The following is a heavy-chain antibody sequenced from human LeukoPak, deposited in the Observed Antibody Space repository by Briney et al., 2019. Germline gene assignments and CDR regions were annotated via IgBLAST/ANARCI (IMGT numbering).Heavy chain of an antibody. Sequence: PSQTLSLTCTVSGGSISSGGYSWSWIRQPPGKGLEWIGYIYHSGSTYYNPSLKSRVTISVDRSKNQFSLKLSSVTAADTAVYYCARVKVVTGMDYGMDVWGQGTTVTVSS. V-gene: IGHV4-30-2*01. CDR3: ARVKVVTGMDYGMDV. D-gene: IGHD4-23*01. CDR1: GGSISSGGYS. CDR2: IYHSGST. J-gene: IGHJ6*02.